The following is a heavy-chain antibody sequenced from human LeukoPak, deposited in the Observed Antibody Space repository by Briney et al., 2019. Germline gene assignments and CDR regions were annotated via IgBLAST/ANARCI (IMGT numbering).Heavy chain of an antibody. D-gene: IGHD3-10*01. CDR1: GCSFSSYA. CDR2: ISRSGGST. J-gene: IGHJ6*03. V-gene: IGHV3-23*01. CDR3: AKVLSSSRGALYYMDV. Sequence: QSGGSLRLSCAASGCSFSSYAMSWVRQAPGKGLEWVSAISRSGGSTYYADSVKGRFTISRDDSKNTLYLQMNSLRAEDTAIYNCAKVLSSSRGALYYMDVWGKGTTVTVSS.